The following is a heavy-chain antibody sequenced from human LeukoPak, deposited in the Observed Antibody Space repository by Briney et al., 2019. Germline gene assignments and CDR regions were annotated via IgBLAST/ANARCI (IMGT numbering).Heavy chain of an antibody. V-gene: IGHV3-23*01. CDR2: ISGSGGST. CDR3: ATGEDYQYYFDY. J-gene: IGHJ4*02. D-gene: IGHD3-10*01. CDR1: GFTFSSYA. Sequence: PGGSLRLSCAASGFTFSSYAMSWVRQAPGKGLEWVSAISGSGGSTYYADSVKGRFTISRDNSKNTLYLQMNSLRAEDTAVYYCATGEDYQYYFDYWGQGTLVTASS.